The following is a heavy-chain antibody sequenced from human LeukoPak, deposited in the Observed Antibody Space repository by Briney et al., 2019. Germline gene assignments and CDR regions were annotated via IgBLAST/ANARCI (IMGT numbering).Heavy chain of an antibody. CDR3: ARSEYYGSGSYYTYPDY. CDR1: GFTFSSYW. J-gene: IGHJ4*02. D-gene: IGHD3-10*01. Sequence: PGGSLRLSCAASGFTFSSYWMSWVRQAPGKGLEWVANIKQDGSEKYYVDSVKGRFTISRDNAKNSLYLQMNSLRAEDTDVYYCARSEYYGSGSYYTYPDYWGQGTLVTVSS. V-gene: IGHV3-7*01. CDR2: IKQDGSEK.